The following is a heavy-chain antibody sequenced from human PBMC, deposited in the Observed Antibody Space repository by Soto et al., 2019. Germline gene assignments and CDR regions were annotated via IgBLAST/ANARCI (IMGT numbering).Heavy chain of an antibody. CDR2: ISAYNGNT. Sequence: QVHLEQSGPEVKRPGASVKVSCKASGYTFTNYGFGWVRQAPGQGPEWMGWISAYNGNTNYADSLQGRVTITTDTSTSTAYMELRGLRSDDTAVYYCARAGQWLDEGWFDPWGQGTLVTVSS. V-gene: IGHV1-18*01. J-gene: IGHJ5*02. CDR3: ARAGQWLDEGWFDP. D-gene: IGHD6-19*01. CDR1: GYTFTNYG.